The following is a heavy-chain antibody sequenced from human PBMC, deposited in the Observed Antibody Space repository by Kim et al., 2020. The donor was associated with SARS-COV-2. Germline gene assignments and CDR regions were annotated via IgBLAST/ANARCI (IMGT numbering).Heavy chain of an antibody. J-gene: IGHJ4*02. Sequence: GGSLRLSCAASGFTFSSYAMSWVRQAPGKGLEWVPLISGGGDSTYSADSVKGRFTISRDNSKNTLYLQMNSLRAEDTAVYYCANWGLGFGDLEDYWGQGTLVTVSS. CDR2: ISGGGDST. V-gene: IGHV3-23*01. D-gene: IGHD3-10*01. CDR1: GFTFSSYA. CDR3: ANWGLGFGDLEDY.